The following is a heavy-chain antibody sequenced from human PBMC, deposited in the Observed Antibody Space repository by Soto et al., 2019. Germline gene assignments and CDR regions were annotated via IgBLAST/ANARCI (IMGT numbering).Heavy chain of an antibody. CDR2: ISGSGGST. D-gene: IGHD3-3*01. CDR3: ATHPTTITIFGVVISHNWFDP. V-gene: IGHV3-23*01. J-gene: IGHJ5*02. Sequence: GGSVRLSCAASGFTFSSYAMSWVRQAPGKGLEWVSAISGSGGSTYYADSVKGGFTISRDNSKNTLYLQMNSLRAEDTAVYYCATHPTTITIFGVVISHNWFDPWGQGTLVTVSS. CDR1: GFTFSSYA.